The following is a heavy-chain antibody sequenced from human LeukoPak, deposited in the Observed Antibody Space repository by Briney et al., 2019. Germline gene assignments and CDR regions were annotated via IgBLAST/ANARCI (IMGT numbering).Heavy chain of an antibody. Sequence: SETLSLTCAVYGGSFSGYYWSWIRQPPGKGLEWIGEINHSGSTNYNPSLKSRVTISVDTSKNQFSLKLSSVTAADTAVYYCARHAAMVRGNFFYYFDYWGQGTLVTVSS. D-gene: IGHD3-10*01. V-gene: IGHV4-34*01. CDR2: INHSGST. J-gene: IGHJ4*02. CDR3: ARHAAMVRGNFFYYFDY. CDR1: GGSFSGYY.